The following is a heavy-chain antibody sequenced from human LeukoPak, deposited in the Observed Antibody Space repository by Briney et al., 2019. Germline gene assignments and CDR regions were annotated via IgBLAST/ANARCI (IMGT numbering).Heavy chain of an antibody. CDR2: IRYDGSNK. J-gene: IGHJ4*02. Sequence: GGSQRLSCAASGFTFISYGMHWVRQAPGKGLEWVAFIRYDGSNKYYAESVEGRFSISRDNSKNTVYLQMISLRAEDTAVYYCARFGSGFDYWGQGTLVTVSS. D-gene: IGHD3-10*01. CDR1: GFTFISYG. CDR3: ARFGSGFDY. V-gene: IGHV3-30*02.